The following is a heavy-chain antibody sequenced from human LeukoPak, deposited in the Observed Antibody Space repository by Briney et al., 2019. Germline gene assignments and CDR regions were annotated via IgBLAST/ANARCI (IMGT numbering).Heavy chain of an antibody. J-gene: IGHJ3*01. CDR2: ISDGGDNT. Sequence: GGSLRLSCVASGFTFSNSAMSWVRQAPGKGLEWVSSISDGGDNTYYTDSVRGRFTLSRDNSKNTLYLQMNSLRVEDTAAYHCAKTGVTTVYDGFHFWGQGTMIIVSS. CDR3: AKTGVTTVYDGFHF. D-gene: IGHD4-17*01. V-gene: IGHV3-23*01. CDR1: GFTFSNSA.